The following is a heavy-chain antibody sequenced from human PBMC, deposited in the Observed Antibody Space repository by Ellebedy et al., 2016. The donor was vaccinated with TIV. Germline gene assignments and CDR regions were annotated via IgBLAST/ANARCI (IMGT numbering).Heavy chain of an antibody. D-gene: IGHD2-15*01. V-gene: IGHV3-74*01. CDR2: ISVDGCCI. CDR3: VSWGEF. CDR1: GFTFSSYW. J-gene: IGHJ4*02. Sequence: GESLKISCVASGFTFSSYWMHWVRQAPGKGLVWVSRISVDGCCITYADSVKVRFTISRDNAKSTLYLQMNSLRVEDTAVDYCVSWGEFWGQGTLVTVSS.